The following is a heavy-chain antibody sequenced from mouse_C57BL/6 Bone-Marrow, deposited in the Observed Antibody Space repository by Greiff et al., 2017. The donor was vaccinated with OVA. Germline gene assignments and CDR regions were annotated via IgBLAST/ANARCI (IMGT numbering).Heavy chain of an antibody. J-gene: IGHJ3*01. CDR1: GFNIKDDY. V-gene: IGHV14-4*01. D-gene: IGHD2-3*01. CDR3: TTNGYYVLFAY. Sequence: VQLQQSGAELVRPGASVKLSCTASGFNIKDDYMHWVKQRPEQGLEWIGWLDPENGDTEYASKFQGKATITADTSSNTAYLQLSSLTSEDTAVYYCTTNGYYVLFAYWGQGTLVTVSA. CDR2: LDPENGDT.